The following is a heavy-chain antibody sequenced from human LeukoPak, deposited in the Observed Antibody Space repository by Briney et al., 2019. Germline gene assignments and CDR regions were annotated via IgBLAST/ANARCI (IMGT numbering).Heavy chain of an antibody. D-gene: IGHD1-1*01. CDR1: GYTFTSSG. Sequence: ASVKVSFKASGYTFTSSGISWVRQAPGQGLEWMGWIDAYNGNTNYAQKLQGRVTMTTDTSTTTAYMELRSLRLDDTAVYYCARAGSYYYMDVWGKGTTVTVSS. J-gene: IGHJ6*03. V-gene: IGHV1-18*01. CDR3: ARAGSYYYMDV. CDR2: IDAYNGNT.